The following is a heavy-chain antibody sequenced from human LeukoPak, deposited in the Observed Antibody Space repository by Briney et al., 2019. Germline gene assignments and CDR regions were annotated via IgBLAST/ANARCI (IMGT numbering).Heavy chain of an antibody. CDR2: VSYSGNT. Sequence: SETLSLTCTVSGGSISSSNYYWGWIRQPPGKGLEWIGSVSYSGNTYYNPSLKSRVTISVDASKNQFSLKLSSVTAADTAVYYCARHGAYSGSFPFDYWGQGALVTVSS. CDR1: GGSISSSNYY. J-gene: IGHJ4*02. CDR3: ARHGAYSGSFPFDY. V-gene: IGHV4-39*07. D-gene: IGHD1-26*01.